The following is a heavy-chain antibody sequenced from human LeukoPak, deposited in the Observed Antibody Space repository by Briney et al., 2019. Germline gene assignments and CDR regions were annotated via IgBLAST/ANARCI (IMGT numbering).Heavy chain of an antibody. J-gene: IGHJ4*02. CDR2: INHSGST. CDR1: GGSFSGYY. CDR3: ARVKRGNIAVADY. Sequence: TSETLSLTCAVYGGSFSGYYWSWIRQPPGKGLEWNGEINHSGSTNYNPSLKSRVTISVDTSKNQFSLKLSSVTAADTAVYYCARVKRGNIAVADYWGQGTLVTVSS. D-gene: IGHD6-19*01. V-gene: IGHV4-34*01.